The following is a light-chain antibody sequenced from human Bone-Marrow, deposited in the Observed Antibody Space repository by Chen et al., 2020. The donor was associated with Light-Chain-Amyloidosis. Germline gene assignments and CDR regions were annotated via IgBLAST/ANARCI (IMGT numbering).Light chain of an antibody. J-gene: IGLJ3*02. Sequence: NFMLTQPHSVSESAGKTVIISCTRSSGIIATNYVQWYQQRPGSSPTTVIYEDDQRPSGVPDRFSGSIDRSSNSASLTISGLKTEDEADYYCQSYQGSSQGVFGGGTKLTVL. V-gene: IGLV6-57*01. CDR2: EDD. CDR1: SGIIATNY. CDR3: QSYQGSSQGV.